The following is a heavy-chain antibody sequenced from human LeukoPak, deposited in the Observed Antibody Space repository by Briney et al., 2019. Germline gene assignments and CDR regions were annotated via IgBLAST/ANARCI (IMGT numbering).Heavy chain of an antibody. Sequence: AAAQKTSSNGAGTFIGSYLHSWVRPMARKGLGLRWRNDHSDSYNIYSPFFQGHVAISDDKSISTAYLQWSSLKASDSAMYYCARRFSGSGSYYHGWFDPWGEGTLVTVSS. CDR3: ARRFSGSGSYYHGWFDP. J-gene: IGHJ5*02. CDR2: NDHSDSYN. CDR1: GTFIGSYL. D-gene: IGHD3-10*01. V-gene: IGHV5-10-1*01.